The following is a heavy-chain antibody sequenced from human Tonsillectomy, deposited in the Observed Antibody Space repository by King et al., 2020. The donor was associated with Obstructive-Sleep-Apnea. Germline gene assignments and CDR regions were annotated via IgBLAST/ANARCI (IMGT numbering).Heavy chain of an antibody. Sequence: VQLVESGGGLVQPGGSLRLSCTASGFTFSSYWMHWVRQAPGKVLVWVSRIDSDGSSTDYADSVKGRFTISSDNAKNTLYLQMNSLRAEDSAVYYCARARWYYDSPEPFWGWGQGTLVTVSS. D-gene: IGHD3-16*01. CDR2: IDSDGSST. CDR3: ARARWYYDSPEPFWG. CDR1: GFTFSSYW. V-gene: IGHV3-74*01. J-gene: IGHJ4*02.